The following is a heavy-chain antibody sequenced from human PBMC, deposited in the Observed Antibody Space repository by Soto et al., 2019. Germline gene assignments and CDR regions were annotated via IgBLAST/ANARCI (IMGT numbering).Heavy chain of an antibody. J-gene: IGHJ4*02. Sequence: QVQLQQWGAGLVKPSETLSLSCAVYGQSFSGHSWAWIRQPPGKGLEWIGEINESGSTYYNPSLKSRVTISTDTSKYQFSLKLSSVSAADTAAYFCARGSGIVALPGELEDVNYDYWGQGTLVNVPS. CDR1: GQSFSGHS. CDR3: ARGSGIVALPGELEDVNYDY. V-gene: IGHV4-34*01. D-gene: IGHD1-1*01. CDR2: INESGST.